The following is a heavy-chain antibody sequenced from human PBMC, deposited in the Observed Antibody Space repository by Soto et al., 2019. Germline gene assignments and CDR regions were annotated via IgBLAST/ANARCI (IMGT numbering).Heavy chain of an antibody. CDR1: GFTFSSYE. Sequence: GGSLRLSCAASGFTFSSYEMNWVRQAPGKGLEWVSYISSSGSTIYYADSVKGRFTISRDNAKNSLYLQMNSLRAEDTAVYYCARDRRNSGNYYYNGMDVWGQGTTVTVSS. J-gene: IGHJ6*02. CDR3: ARDRRNSGNYYYNGMDV. CDR2: ISSSGSTI. V-gene: IGHV3-48*03. D-gene: IGHD1-26*01.